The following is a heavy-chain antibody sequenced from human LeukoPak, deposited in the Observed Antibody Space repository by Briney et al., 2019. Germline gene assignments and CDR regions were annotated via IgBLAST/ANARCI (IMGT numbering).Heavy chain of an antibody. CDR3: ARVTVTTFSPTDYMDV. V-gene: IGHV3-21*01. D-gene: IGHD4-17*01. CDR1: GFTFSPYS. CDR2: ISGSTSDI. Sequence: GGSLRLSCAASGFTFSPYSMNWVRQAPGKGLEWVSSISGSTSDIYYADSVKGRFTISRDNAKNSLYLQMNSLRAEDTAVYYCARVTVTTFSPTDYMDVWGKGTTVTISS. J-gene: IGHJ6*03.